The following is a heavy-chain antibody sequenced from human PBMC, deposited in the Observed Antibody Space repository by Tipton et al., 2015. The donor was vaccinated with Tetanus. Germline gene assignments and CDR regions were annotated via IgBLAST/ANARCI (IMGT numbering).Heavy chain of an antibody. D-gene: IGHD6-25*01. J-gene: IGHJ4*02. CDR3: VSGAALDY. CDR2: ISSTSRYI. Sequence: SLRLSCAASEFSFSSYWMNWVRQAPGRGLEWVSSISSTSRYIYYAASVKGRVTISRDNAKNSVYLQMNSLSVDDTAVYYCVSGAALDYWGQGALVTVSS. V-gene: IGHV3-21*01. CDR1: EFSFSSYW.